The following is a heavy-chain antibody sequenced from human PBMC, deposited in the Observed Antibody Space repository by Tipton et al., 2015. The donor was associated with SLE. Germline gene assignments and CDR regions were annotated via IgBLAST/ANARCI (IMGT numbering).Heavy chain of an antibody. CDR2: IYTTGST. J-gene: IGHJ4*02. V-gene: IGHV4-61*02. CDR3: VREYANGCPGGY. CDR1: GASLSSGDYF. D-gene: IGHD2-2*01. Sequence: TLSLTCTVSGASLSSGDYFWSWIRQSAGKGLEWIGRIYTTGSTHYNPSLQSRVSMSVDTSKNQFSLKLRSMTAADTAIYYCVREYANGCPGGYWGQGILVTVSS.